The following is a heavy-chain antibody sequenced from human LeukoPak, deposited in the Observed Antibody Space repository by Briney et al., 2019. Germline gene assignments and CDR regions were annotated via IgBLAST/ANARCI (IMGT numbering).Heavy chain of an antibody. Sequence: GGSLRLSCAASGFTFSSYAMSWVRQAPGKGLEWVSAISGSGGSTYYADSVKGRFTISRDNSKNTLYLQMNSLRAEDTAVYYCAKPPGYYYGSGSYYPLCYWGQGTLVTVSS. J-gene: IGHJ4*02. CDR1: GFTFSSYA. V-gene: IGHV3-23*01. CDR3: AKPPGYYYGSGSYYPLCY. CDR2: ISGSGGST. D-gene: IGHD3-10*01.